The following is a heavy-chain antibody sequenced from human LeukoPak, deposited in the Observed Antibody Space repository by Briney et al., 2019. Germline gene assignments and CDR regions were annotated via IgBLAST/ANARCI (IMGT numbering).Heavy chain of an antibody. J-gene: IGHJ4*02. CDR3: ARAPFSGYHHDF. V-gene: IGHV1-2*04. CDR1: GYILTGYY. D-gene: IGHD5-12*01. CDR2: INPSSGGT. Sequence: GASVKVSCETSGYILTGYYIHWVRQAPGQGLEWMGWINPSSGGTNYAQNFQGWVTMTRDTSVSTAYMELSRLKSDDSAVYFCARAPFSGYHHDFWGQGTLVTVSS.